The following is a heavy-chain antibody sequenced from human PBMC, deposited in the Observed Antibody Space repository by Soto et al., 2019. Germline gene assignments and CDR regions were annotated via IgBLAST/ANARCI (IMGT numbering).Heavy chain of an antibody. D-gene: IGHD1-26*01. V-gene: IGHV1-18*04. Sequence: QIQLVQSGAEVKKPGASVTVSCKASGYTFRTFGISWVRQAPGQGLEWLGWISSHSGNTGYTQKFQGSVSMTRYTSTNIAYTELRSLTSDDTAVYYFARGETATYMLPPFDYWGQGTLVTVAS. J-gene: IGHJ4*02. CDR3: ARGETATYMLPPFDY. CDR2: ISSHSGNT. CDR1: GYTFRTFG.